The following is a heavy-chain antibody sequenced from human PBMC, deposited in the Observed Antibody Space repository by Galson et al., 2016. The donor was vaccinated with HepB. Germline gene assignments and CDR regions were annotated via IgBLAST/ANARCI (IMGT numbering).Heavy chain of an antibody. CDR3: ASHGGSPSGLLGATEGLDY. Sequence: SLRLSCAASGFSVNNNYMTWVRQAPGQGLEWVSVIYGGGTTYFADSVQGRFTMSRDTSKNTLYLQMNSLRAEDTAVYYCASHGGSPSGLLGATEGLDYWGLGTLVTVSS. J-gene: IGHJ4*02. V-gene: IGHV3-53*01. CDR2: IYGGGTT. CDR1: GFSVNNNY. D-gene: IGHD3-16*01.